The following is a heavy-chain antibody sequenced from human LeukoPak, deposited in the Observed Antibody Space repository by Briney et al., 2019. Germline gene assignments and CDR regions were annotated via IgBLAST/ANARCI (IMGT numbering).Heavy chain of an antibody. J-gene: IGHJ4*02. CDR1: GFTFRDYY. Sequence: GGSLRLSGAASGFTFRDYYMSWIRKAPGKGLEWVSYIRSSGSPIYYADSVKGRFTMSRDNAKSSLYLQMNSLRAEDTALYYCARDSSGGDYWGQGTLVTVSS. CDR2: IRSSGSPI. CDR3: ARDSSGGDY. D-gene: IGHD6-19*01. V-gene: IGHV3-11*01.